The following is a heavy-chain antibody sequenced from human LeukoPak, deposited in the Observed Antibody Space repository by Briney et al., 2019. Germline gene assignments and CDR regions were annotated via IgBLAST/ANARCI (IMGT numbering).Heavy chain of an antibody. D-gene: IGHD3-9*01. CDR2: IYYSGST. V-gene: IGHV4-38-2*01. J-gene: IGHJ6*02. CDR1: GFSFPNYA. Sequence: PGGSLSLSCAASGFSFPNYAMAWVRQPPGKGLEWIGSIYYSGSTCYNPSLKSRVTISVDTSKNQFSLKLSSVTAADTAVYYCARSNDILTGYYYGMDVWGQGTTVTVSS. CDR3: ARSNDILTGYYYGMDV.